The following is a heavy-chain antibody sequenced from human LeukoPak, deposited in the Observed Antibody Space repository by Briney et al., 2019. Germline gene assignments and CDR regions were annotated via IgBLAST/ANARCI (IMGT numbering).Heavy chain of an antibody. V-gene: IGHV4-4*07. Sequence: PSETLSLTCTVSGGSISSYYWSWIRQPAGKGLEWIGRIYTRGSTNYNPSLKSRITMSVDTSKNQFSLKLSSVTAADTAVYYCARVGENGVFDYWGQGTLVTVSS. CDR1: GGSISSYY. CDR3: ARVGENGVFDY. CDR2: IYTRGST. J-gene: IGHJ4*02.